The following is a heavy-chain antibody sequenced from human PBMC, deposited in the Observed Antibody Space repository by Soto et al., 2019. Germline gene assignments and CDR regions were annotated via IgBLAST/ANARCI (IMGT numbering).Heavy chain of an antibody. CDR1: GYSFTSYW. CDR3: AGQPQPWAVLE. Sequence: EVQLVQSGAEVKKPGESLKISCKASGYSFTSYWIGWVRQMPGKGLEWMGIIYPGDSDTRYSPSFQGQVTISVDKSNSTGHPHWSRPKASDTAMYYRAGQPQPWAVLEWGQGTLVTVSS. CDR2: IYPGDSDT. D-gene: IGHD1-26*01. J-gene: IGHJ4*02. V-gene: IGHV5-51*01.